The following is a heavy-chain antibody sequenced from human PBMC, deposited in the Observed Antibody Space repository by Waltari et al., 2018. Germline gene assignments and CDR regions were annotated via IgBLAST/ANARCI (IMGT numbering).Heavy chain of an antibody. CDR2: IYYSGST. Sequence: QVQLQESGPGLVKPSETLSLTCTVSGGSISSYYWIWIRQPPGKGLEWIGYIYYSGSTNYNPSLKSRVTISVDTSKNQFSLKLSSVTAADTAVYYCARAKRTTVTTRGYYFDYCGQGTLVTVSS. CDR3: ARAKRTTVTTRGYYFDY. J-gene: IGHJ4*02. D-gene: IGHD4-17*01. CDR1: GGSISSYY. V-gene: IGHV4-59*01.